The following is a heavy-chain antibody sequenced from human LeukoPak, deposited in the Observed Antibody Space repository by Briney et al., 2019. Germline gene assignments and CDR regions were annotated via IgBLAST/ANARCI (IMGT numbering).Heavy chain of an antibody. D-gene: IGHD6-19*01. CDR3: ARDLVVGLYSSGWYVY. CDR2: ISAYNGNT. CDR1: GYTFTSYG. Sequence: ASVKVSCKASGYTFTSYGISWVRQAPGQGHEWMGWISAYNGNTNYAQKLQGRVTMTTDTSTSTAYMELRSLRSDDTAVYYCARDLVVGLYSSGWYVYWGQGTLVTVSS. J-gene: IGHJ4*02. V-gene: IGHV1-18*01.